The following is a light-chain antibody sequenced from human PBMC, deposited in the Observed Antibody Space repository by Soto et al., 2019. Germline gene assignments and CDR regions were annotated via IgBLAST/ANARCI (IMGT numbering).Light chain of an antibody. CDR1: QGIRIS. J-gene: IGKJ2*01. CDR2: AAS. V-gene: IGKV1-17*03. Sequence: DIQMAQSPSAISASVGDRVTITCRASQGIRISLVWFQQKSGEVPKRLIYAASYLDSGVPSRFSGGGSGTEFTLTISSLQPEDFATYYCLQHKNYPYTFGQGSQVDIK. CDR3: LQHKNYPYT.